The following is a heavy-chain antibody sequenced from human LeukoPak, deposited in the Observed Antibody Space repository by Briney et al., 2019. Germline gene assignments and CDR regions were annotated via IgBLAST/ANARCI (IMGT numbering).Heavy chain of an antibody. V-gene: IGHV3-30*02. Sequence: GGSLRLSCTASGFTFSNYGMPWVRQAPGKGLEWVAFTSFDGSNKYYVDSVKGRFTISRDNSENSLYLQMNSLRAEDTALDYCAKYYSTGRVFDSWGQGTLVTVSS. D-gene: IGHD2-8*02. CDR2: TSFDGSNK. CDR1: GFTFSNYG. J-gene: IGHJ4*02. CDR3: AKYYSTGRVFDS.